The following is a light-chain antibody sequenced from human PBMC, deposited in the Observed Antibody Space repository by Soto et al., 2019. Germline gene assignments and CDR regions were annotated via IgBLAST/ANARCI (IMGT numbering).Light chain of an antibody. V-gene: IGLV2-14*03. CDR1: SSDVGGYNH. Sequence: QSVLTQRASGSGSPGQSITISCTGTSSDVGGYNHVSWYQHHPGKAPKVIIYDVSNRPSGVSNRFSGSKSGNTASLTFSGLQAEDEADYYCSSYTSSSTYVFGTGTKVTVL. CDR2: DVS. J-gene: IGLJ1*01. CDR3: SSYTSSSTYV.